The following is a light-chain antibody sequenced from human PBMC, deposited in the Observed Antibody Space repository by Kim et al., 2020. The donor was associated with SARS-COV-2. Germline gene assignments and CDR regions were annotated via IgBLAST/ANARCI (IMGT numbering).Light chain of an antibody. CDR1: TGAVTSGHY. J-gene: IGLJ2*01. CDR3: LLSYSDTRV. Sequence: PGGTVTLPCGSSTGAVTSGHYPFWFQQKPGQAPRTLIYDTIKKHSWTPARFSGSLLGGKGALTLSGAQPEDEADYYCLLSYSDTRVFGGGTKLTVL. CDR2: DTI. V-gene: IGLV7-46*01.